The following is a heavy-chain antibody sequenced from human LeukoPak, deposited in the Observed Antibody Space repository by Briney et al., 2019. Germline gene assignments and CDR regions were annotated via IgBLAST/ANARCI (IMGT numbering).Heavy chain of an antibody. Sequence: PSETLSLTCTVSGGSISSSSYYWGWIRQPPGTGLEWIGSIYYSGSTYYNPSLKSRVTISVDTSKNQFSLKLSSVTAADTAVYYCARPGRAAYYYYYMDVWGKGTTVTVSS. J-gene: IGHJ6*03. CDR2: IYYSGST. V-gene: IGHV4-39*01. CDR1: GGSISSSSYY. CDR3: ARPGRAAYYYYYMDV.